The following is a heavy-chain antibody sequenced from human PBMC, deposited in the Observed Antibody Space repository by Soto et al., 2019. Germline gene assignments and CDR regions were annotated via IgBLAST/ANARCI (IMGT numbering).Heavy chain of an antibody. Sequence: GGALRLSCAASGFTFSNACMSWVRQAPGKGLEWVGRIKSKTDGGTTDYAAPVKGRFTISRDDSKNTLYRQMNCLKTEDTAVYYCTTDRVLREWLPSFDNWGQETRFTASS. J-gene: IGHJ4*02. V-gene: IGHV3-15*01. CDR3: TTDRVLREWLPSFDN. D-gene: IGHD3-3*01. CDR1: GFTFSNAC. CDR2: IKSKTDGGTT.